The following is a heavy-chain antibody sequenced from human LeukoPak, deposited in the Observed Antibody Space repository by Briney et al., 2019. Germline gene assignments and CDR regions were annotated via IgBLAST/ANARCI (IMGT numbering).Heavy chain of an antibody. V-gene: IGHV3-23*01. D-gene: IGHD6-13*01. CDR2: ISVSGVST. CDR1: GFTLNNYA. Sequence: GGSLRPSCVASGFTLNNYAMTWVRQAPGKGLEWVSTISVSGVSTDYADSVKGRFTVSSDNSKNTLFLQMRSLRAEDTAVYYCAKSAAAATGLHELWGQGTLVSVSS. CDR3: AKSAAAATGLHEL. J-gene: IGHJ4*02.